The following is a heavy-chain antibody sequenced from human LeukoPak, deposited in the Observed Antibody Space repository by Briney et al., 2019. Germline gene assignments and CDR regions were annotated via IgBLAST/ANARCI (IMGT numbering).Heavy chain of an antibody. CDR1: GFTFSNYW. D-gene: IGHD3-16*01. J-gene: IGHJ5*02. CDR3: ARVADYGWFDP. CDR2: IKEDGTTI. Sequence: GGSLRLSCTASGFTFSNYWMGWVRQAPGKGPEWVANIKEDGTTIYYVDSVKGRFTISRDNAKNSLYLQMNSVRDEDTAVYYCARVADYGWFDPWGQGTLVAVSS. V-gene: IGHV3-7*01.